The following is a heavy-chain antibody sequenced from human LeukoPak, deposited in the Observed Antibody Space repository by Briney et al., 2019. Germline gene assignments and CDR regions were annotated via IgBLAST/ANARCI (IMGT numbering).Heavy chain of an antibody. CDR3: ARIGYSSSCTDY. CDR2: IKQDGSQK. D-gene: IGHD6-13*01. V-gene: IGHV3-7*01. CDR1: GFSFSNYW. J-gene: IGHJ4*02. Sequence: GVSLRLSCAASGFSFSNYWMSWVRQAPGKGLEWLANIKQDGSQKYYVDSVKGRFTISRDNAKNSPYLQMNSLGVEDTAVYYCARIGYSSSCTDYWGQGTLVTVSS.